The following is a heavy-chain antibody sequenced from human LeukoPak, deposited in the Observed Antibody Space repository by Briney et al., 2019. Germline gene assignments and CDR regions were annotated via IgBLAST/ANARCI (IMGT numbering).Heavy chain of an antibody. V-gene: IGHV4-39*01. D-gene: IGHD3-22*01. CDR3: ARHVIDTSGYYLDYFDY. CDR1: GGSISRSYYY. J-gene: IGHJ4*02. CDR2: IYYSGST. Sequence: PSETLSLTCTVSGGSISRSYYYWGWIRQPPGKGLEWIGSIYYSGSTYYNPSLKSRVTISVDTSKNQFSLKLSSVTAADTAVYYCARHVIDTSGYYLDYFDYWGQGTLVTVSS.